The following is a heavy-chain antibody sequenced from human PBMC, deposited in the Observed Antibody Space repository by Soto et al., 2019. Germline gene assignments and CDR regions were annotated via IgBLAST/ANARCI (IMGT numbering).Heavy chain of an antibody. D-gene: IGHD2-2*02. CDR1: GGSISCGGCY. Sequence: SETLSLTCTVSGGSISCGGCYWSWIRQHPGKGLVWIGYIYCSRSTYYNPSLKSRVTIPVDTSKNQFSLKLSCVTAADTAVYYCARVPYRNWLDPWGQGTLVTVPQ. J-gene: IGHJ5*02. CDR3: ARVPYRNWLDP. CDR2: IYCSRST. V-gene: IGHV4-31*03.